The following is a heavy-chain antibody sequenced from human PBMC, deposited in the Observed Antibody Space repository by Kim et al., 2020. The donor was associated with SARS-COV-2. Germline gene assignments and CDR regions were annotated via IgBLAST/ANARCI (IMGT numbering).Heavy chain of an antibody. V-gene: IGHV3-48*02. D-gene: IGHD3-10*01. J-gene: IGHJ6*02. Sequence: IYYADSVKGRFTISRDNAKNSLCLQMNGLRDEDTAVYYCARGGGGWHSDVWGQGTTVTVSS. CDR2: I. CDR3: ARGGGGWHSDV.